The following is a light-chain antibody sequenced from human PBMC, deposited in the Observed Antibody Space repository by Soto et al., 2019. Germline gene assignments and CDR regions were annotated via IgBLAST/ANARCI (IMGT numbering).Light chain of an antibody. CDR3: QQYNNWPVT. CDR2: GAS. J-gene: IGKJ5*01. V-gene: IGKV3-15*01. Sequence: EIVMTQSPATLSVSPGERATLSCRASQSVSSNLAWYQQKPGQAPRLLIYGASTRATATPARFSGSGSGTEFTLTISSLQSEDFAVYYCQQYNNWPVTFGQGTRLEIK. CDR1: QSVSSN.